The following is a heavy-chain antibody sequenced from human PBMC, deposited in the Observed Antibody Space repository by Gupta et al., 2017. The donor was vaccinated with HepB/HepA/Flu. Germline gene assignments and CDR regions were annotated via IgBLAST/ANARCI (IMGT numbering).Heavy chain of an antibody. CDR3: TRDGRKATSFYFYGMDV. CDR1: GFIFSDHN. CDR2: SSPKAKSYTT. V-gene: IGHV3-72*01. D-gene: IGHD2/OR15-2a*01. Sequence: EVQLVVSGGGLVQPGGSLRLSCAASGFIFSDHNIAWVRQAPGRGREWVGRSSPKAKSYTTEYAASVKGRFTISTDDSKNSLYLQMNSLKTEDTGVYYCTRDGRKATSFYFYGMDVWGQGTTVTVSS. J-gene: IGHJ6*02.